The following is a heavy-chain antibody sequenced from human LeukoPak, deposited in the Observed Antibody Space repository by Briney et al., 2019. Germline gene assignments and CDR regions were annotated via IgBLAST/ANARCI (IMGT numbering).Heavy chain of an antibody. Sequence: GGSLRLSCTPSGFTFSSYTMNWVRQAPGKGLEWVAVISYDGSNKYYADSVKGRFTISRDNSKNTLYLQMNSLRAEDTAVYYCAKDTATNLHYYFDYWGQGTLVTVSS. CDR1: GFTFSSYT. D-gene: IGHD5-12*01. V-gene: IGHV3-30*18. CDR3: AKDTATNLHYYFDY. J-gene: IGHJ4*02. CDR2: ISYDGSNK.